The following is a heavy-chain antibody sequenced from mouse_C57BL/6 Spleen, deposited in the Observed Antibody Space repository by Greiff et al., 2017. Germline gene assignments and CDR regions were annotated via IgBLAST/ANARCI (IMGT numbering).Heavy chain of an antibody. CDR1: GYTFTDYY. CDR3: ARSIYYDPYYYAMDY. Sequence: SGAELVRPGASVKLSCKASGYTFTDYYINWVKQRPGQGLEWIARIYPGSGNTYYNEKFKGKATLTAEKSSSTAYMQLSSLTSEDSAVYFCARSIYYDPYYYAMDYWGQGTSVTVSS. V-gene: IGHV1-76*01. D-gene: IGHD2-4*01. J-gene: IGHJ4*01. CDR2: IYPGSGNT.